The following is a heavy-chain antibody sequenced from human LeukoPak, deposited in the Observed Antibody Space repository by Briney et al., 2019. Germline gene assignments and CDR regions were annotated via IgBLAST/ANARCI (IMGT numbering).Heavy chain of an antibody. Sequence: PGGSLRLSCAASGFTFSSYSMNWVRQAPGKGLEWVSFITSGGSTIFYADSVKGRFTISRDNAKNSLYLQMNSLRAEDTAVYYCARDRPTVTTHLDYWGQGTLVTVSS. V-gene: IGHV3-48*01. CDR1: GFTFSSYS. D-gene: IGHD4-17*01. CDR3: ARDRPTVTTHLDY. CDR2: ITSGGSTI. J-gene: IGHJ4*02.